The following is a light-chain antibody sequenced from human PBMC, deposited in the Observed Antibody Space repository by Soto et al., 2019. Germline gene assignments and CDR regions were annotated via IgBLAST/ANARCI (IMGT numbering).Light chain of an antibody. J-gene: IGLJ1*01. Sequence: QSVLTQPASVSGSPGQSITISCTGTNSDVGGYNYVSWYQQHPGKAPKLLIYDVSSRPSGLSNRFSGSKSGNTASLIISGLQAEDEADYYCSSYTDSSNYVFGTGTKVPS. CDR2: DVS. CDR1: NSDVGGYNY. V-gene: IGLV2-14*03. CDR3: SSYTDSSNYV.